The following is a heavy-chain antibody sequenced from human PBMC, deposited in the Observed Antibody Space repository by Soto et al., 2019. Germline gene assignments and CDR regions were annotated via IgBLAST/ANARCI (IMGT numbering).Heavy chain of an antibody. CDR3: ARGGYSYGPPGADP. Sequence: QVQLVESGGGVVQPGRSLRLSCAASGFTFSSYSMHWVRQAPGKGLEWVAVISYDGSNKYYADSVKGRFTISRDNYKNTLYLQMNSLRAEDTAVYYCARGGYSYGPPGADPWGQGTLVTVSS. CDR1: GFTFSSYS. CDR2: ISYDGSNK. D-gene: IGHD5-18*01. J-gene: IGHJ5*02. V-gene: IGHV3-30-3*01.